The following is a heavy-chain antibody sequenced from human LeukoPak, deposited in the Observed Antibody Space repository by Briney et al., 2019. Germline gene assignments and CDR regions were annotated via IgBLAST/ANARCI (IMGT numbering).Heavy chain of an antibody. D-gene: IGHD6-13*01. CDR2: ISWNSGSV. V-gene: IGHV3-9*03. J-gene: IGHJ3*02. CDR3: AKAQYNSRSWYGGAFDI. CDR1: GFTFDDYA. Sequence: PGRSLRLSCAAPGFTFDDYAIHWVRQPPGKGLEWVSGISWNSGSVGYVDSVKGRFTISRDNAKNSLYLQMNSLRAEDMALYYCAKAQYNSRSWYGGAFDIWGQGTMVTVSS.